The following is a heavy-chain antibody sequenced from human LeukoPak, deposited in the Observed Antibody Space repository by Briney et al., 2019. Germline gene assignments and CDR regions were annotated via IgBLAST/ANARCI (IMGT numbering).Heavy chain of an antibody. V-gene: IGHV3-23*01. CDR1: GLTFSSYA. Sequence: GGSLRLSCAASGLTFSSYAMSWVRQAPGKGLEWVSAISGSGGSTYYADSVKGRFTISRDNSKNTLYLQMNSLRAEDTAVYYCAKGLRGYSYGYADYWGQGTLVTVSS. CDR2: ISGSGGST. CDR3: AKGLRGYSYGYADY. J-gene: IGHJ4*02. D-gene: IGHD5-18*01.